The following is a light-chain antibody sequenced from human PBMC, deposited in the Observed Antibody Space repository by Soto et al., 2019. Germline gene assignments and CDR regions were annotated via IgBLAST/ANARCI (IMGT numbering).Light chain of an antibody. CDR2: AAS. CDR1: QSIKTY. V-gene: IGKV1-39*01. Sequence: DIQMTQSPSSLSAAVGDRVTITCRASQSIKTYLNWYQQKPGKAPNLLIFAASRLQSWVPSRFSGSGSGTDFTLTISRLEPEDFAVYYCQQYGSSPITFGQGTRLEIK. CDR3: QQYGSSPIT. J-gene: IGKJ5*01.